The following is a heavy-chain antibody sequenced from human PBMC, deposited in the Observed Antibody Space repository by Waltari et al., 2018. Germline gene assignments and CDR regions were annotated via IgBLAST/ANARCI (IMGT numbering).Heavy chain of an antibody. D-gene: IGHD6-6*01. CDR1: GFTFSSYS. V-gene: IGHV3-48*01. Sequence: EVQLVESGGGLVQPGGSLRLSCAASGFTFSSYSMNWVRQAPGKGLEWVSYISSSSSTIYYADSVKGRFTISRDNAKNSLYLQMNSPRAEETAVYYCARAGSSSSVGDFEFPGDYYYGMDVWGQGTTVTVSS. J-gene: IGHJ6*02. CDR3: ARAGSSSSVGDFEFPGDYYYGMDV. CDR2: ISSSSSTI.